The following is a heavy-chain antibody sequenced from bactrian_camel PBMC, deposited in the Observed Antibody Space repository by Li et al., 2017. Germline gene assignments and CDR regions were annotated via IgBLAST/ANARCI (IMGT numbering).Heavy chain of an antibody. D-gene: IGHD6*01. CDR3: AADSHKDVSDLRCDL. J-gene: IGHJ4*01. CDR2: ISSDGRT. Sequence: DVQLVESGGGSVQAGGSLRLSCAASGFPFSTYGMTWVRQPPGKRCELVASISSDGRTYYTDSVKGRFTIYEDNAKTAVYLQMRDLKPEDTASYYCAADSHKDVSDLRCDLWGQGTQVTVS. V-gene: IGHV3S10*01. CDR1: GFPFSTYG.